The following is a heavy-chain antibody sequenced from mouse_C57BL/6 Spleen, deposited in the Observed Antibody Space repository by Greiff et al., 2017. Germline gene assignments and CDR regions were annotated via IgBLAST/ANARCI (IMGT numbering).Heavy chain of an antibody. J-gene: IGHJ2*01. V-gene: IGHV1-82*01. CDR3: ARGQTPTYFDV. CDR2: IYPGDGDT. D-gene: IGHD6-1*02. Sequence: QVQLQQSGPELVKPGASVKISCAASGYAFSGSWMNWVKQRPGKGLEWIGRIYPGDGDTNYNGKLKGKATLTADKSSCTAYMQLRSRTSADSAVYFCARGQTPTYFDVWGQGTTLTVSS. CDR1: GYAFSGSW.